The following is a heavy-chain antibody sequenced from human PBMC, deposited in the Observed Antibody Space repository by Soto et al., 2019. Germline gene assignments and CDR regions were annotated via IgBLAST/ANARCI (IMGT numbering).Heavy chain of an antibody. CDR3: ARQWGYNFPAQWNYGMDV. CDR2: IYPGDSDT. D-gene: IGHD1-1*01. J-gene: IGHJ6*02. Sequence: PGESLKISCKGSGYSFTSYWIGWVRQMPGKGLEWMGIIYPGDSDTRNSPSFQGQVTISADKSISTAYLQWSSMKATDNDMYYYARQWGYNFPAQWNYGMDVWGQGTTVTVSS. CDR1: GYSFTSYW. V-gene: IGHV5-51*01.